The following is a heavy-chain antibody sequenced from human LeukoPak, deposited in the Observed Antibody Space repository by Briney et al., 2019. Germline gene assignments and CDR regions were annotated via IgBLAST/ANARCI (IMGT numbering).Heavy chain of an antibody. D-gene: IGHD4-17*01. J-gene: IGHJ3*02. Sequence: GGSLTLSCAASGFTVSSNYMRWVRQAPAKGVEWVSVIYSGGTTYYADPVKDRFTISRDNSNNTLYLQMNSLRAEDTAVYYCARGPVTRFEIWGEGTMVTVSS. CDR3: ARGPVTRFEI. CDR2: IYSGGTT. V-gene: IGHV3-53*01. CDR1: GFTVSSNY.